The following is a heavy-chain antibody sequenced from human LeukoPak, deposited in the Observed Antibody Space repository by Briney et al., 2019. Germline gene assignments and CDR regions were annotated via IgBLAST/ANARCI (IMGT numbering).Heavy chain of an antibody. Sequence: PSETLSLTCAVYGGSFSGYYWSWIRQPPGKGLEWIGEINHSGSTNYNPSLKSRVTISVDTSKNQFSLKLSSVTAADTAVYYCARGREIVYSNYWFDPWGQGTLVTVSS. CDR1: GGSFSGYY. D-gene: IGHD4-11*01. V-gene: IGHV4-34*01. CDR3: ARGREIVYSNYWFDP. CDR2: INHSGST. J-gene: IGHJ5*02.